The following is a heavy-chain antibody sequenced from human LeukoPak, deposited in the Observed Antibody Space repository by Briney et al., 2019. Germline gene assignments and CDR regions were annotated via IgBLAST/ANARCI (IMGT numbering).Heavy chain of an antibody. CDR3: AKGSWYSSSWSESNLLYYFDY. CDR1: GSTLTELS. D-gene: IGHD6-13*01. J-gene: IGHJ4*02. V-gene: IGHV3-9*01. CDR2: ISWNSGSI. Sequence: SCKVSGSTLTELSIHWVRQAPGKGLEWVSGISWNSGSIGYADSVKGRFTISRDNAKNSLYLQMNSLRAEDTALYYCAKGSWYSSSWSESNLLYYFDYWGQGTLVTVSS.